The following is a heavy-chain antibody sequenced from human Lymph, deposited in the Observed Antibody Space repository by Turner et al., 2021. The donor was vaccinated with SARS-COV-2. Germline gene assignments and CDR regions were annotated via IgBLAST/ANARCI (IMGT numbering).Heavy chain of an antibody. J-gene: IGHJ2*01. D-gene: IGHD1-26*01. CDR1: VFTLSTYW. V-gene: IGHV3-7*01. CDR3: ARLSMGDWHFDL. Sequence: EVQLVESGGGLAEHGGSLRLSCAAPVFTLSTYWMTWVRQAPGKGLEWVAKIKQDGSEKYYVDSVKGRFTISRDYAKNSLYLQMNGLRAEDTAVYYCARLSMGDWHFDLWGRGTLVTVSS. CDR2: IKQDGSEK.